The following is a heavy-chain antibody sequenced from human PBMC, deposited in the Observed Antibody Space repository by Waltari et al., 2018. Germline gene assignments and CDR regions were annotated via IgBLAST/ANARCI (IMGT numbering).Heavy chain of an antibody. CDR1: GGSISSGSYY. D-gene: IGHD3-22*01. CDR2: IYTSGST. Sequence: QVQLQESGPGLVKPSQTLSLTCTVSGGSISSGSYYWSWIRPPAGKGLEWIGRIYTSGSTNYNPSLKSRVTISVDTSKNQFSLKLSSVTAADTAVYYCAREGDYYDSSGYFGFDYWGQGTLVTVSS. V-gene: IGHV4-61*02. J-gene: IGHJ4*02. CDR3: AREGDYYDSSGYFGFDY.